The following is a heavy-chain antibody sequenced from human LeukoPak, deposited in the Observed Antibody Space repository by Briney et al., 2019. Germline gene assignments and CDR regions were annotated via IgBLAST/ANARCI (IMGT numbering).Heavy chain of an antibody. CDR1: GYTFTDYY. CDR3: ARANFLYCSSTTCLFDY. D-gene: IGHD2-2*01. CDR2: INPNSGDI. J-gene: IGHJ4*02. V-gene: IGHV1-2*02. Sequence: GASVKASCKASGYTFTDYYLHWVRQAPGQGFEWMGWINPNSGDINYAQKFQGRVTMTRDTSISTAHMEMSRLRSDDTAVYYCARANFLYCSSTTCLFDYWGQGTLVTVSS.